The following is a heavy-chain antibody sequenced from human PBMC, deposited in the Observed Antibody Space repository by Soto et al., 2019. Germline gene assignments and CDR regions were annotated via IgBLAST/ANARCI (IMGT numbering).Heavy chain of an antibody. CDR1: GFTFSSYV. J-gene: IGHJ4*02. D-gene: IGHD1-26*01. CDR2: ISYDGSNK. CDR3: ARDLDEVGATWTDY. Sequence: ESGGGVVQPGRSLRLSCAASGFTFSSYVMHWVRQAPGKGLEWVAVISYDGSNKYYADSVKGRFTISRDNSKNTLYLQMNSLRAEDTAVYYCARDLDEVGATWTDYWGQGTLVTVSS. V-gene: IGHV3-30-3*01.